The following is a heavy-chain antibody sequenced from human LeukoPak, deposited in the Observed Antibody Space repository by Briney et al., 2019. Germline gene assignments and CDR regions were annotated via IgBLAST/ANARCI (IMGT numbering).Heavy chain of an antibody. CDR1: GASFSSGDQY. V-gene: IGHV4-31*03. CDR2: IHPSGMS. D-gene: IGHD3-22*01. CDR3: SRGLDSRKLGY. Sequence: SQTLSLTCTVSGASFSSGDQYWNWIRQSPGKGLEWIGSIHPSGMSYNNPSLEGRVTISIDTSKNQFSLNLNSVTAADTAVYFCSRGLDSRKLGYWGQGTLVTVSS. J-gene: IGHJ4*02.